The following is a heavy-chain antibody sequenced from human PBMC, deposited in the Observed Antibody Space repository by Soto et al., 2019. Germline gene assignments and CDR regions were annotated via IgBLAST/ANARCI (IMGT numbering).Heavy chain of an antibody. J-gene: IGHJ5*02. CDR3: ARGWGGSYSPQNWFDP. D-gene: IGHD1-26*01. Sequence: GESLKISCAASGFTFSSYDMHWVRQATGKGLEWVSAIGTAGDTYYPGSVKGRFTISRENAKNSLYLQMNSLRAEDTAVYYCARGWGGSYSPQNWFDPWGQGTLVTVSS. CDR1: GFTFSSYD. V-gene: IGHV3-13*01. CDR2: IGTAGDT.